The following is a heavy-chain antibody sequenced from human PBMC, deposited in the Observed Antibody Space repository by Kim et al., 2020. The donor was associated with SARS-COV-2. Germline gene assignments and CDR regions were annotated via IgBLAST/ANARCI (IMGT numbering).Heavy chain of an antibody. V-gene: IGHV3-11*04. Sequence: ADSAKGRFTISRDNTKNARYLQMNGLRAEETAVYYCARFRDTAYDTYIDYWGQGTLVTVSS. D-gene: IGHD3-9*01. J-gene: IGHJ4*02. CDR3: ARFRDTAYDTYIDY.